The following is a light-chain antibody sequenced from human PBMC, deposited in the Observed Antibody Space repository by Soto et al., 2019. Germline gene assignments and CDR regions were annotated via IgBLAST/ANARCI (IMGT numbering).Light chain of an antibody. CDR1: QSVNSFY. CDR3: QQSDSTPLT. CDR2: GAS. J-gene: IGKJ4*01. Sequence: EIVLTQSRVSLSLSPGERATLSCRASQSVNSFYLAWFQQKPGQAPRVLIYGASTRATGIPDRFSGSGSGTDFTLTISSLQPEDFATYYCQQSDSTPLTFGGGTKVDIK. V-gene: IGKV3-20*01.